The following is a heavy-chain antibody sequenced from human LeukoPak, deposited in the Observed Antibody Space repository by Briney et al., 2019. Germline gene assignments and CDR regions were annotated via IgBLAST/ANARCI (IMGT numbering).Heavy chain of an antibody. CDR2: IRYDGSNK. D-gene: IGHD4-17*01. CDR3: AKDLGDYGDY. J-gene: IGHJ4*02. V-gene: IGHV3-30*02. Sequence: PGGSLRLSCAASGFPFSSYGIHWVRQAPGKGMEWVAFIRYDGSNKYYADSVKGRFTISRDNSKNTLYLQMNSLGAEDTAVYYCAKDLGDYGDYWGQGTLVTVSS. CDR1: GFPFSSYG.